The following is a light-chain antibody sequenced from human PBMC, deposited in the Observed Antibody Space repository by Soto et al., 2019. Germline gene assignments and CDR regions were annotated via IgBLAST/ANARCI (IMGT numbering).Light chain of an antibody. CDR1: HSISTW. CDR3: QHYSGYLYS. V-gene: IGKV1-5*01. CDR2: DAS. J-gene: IGKJ2*01. Sequence: DIQMTQSPSTLSASVGDTVTVTCRASHSISTWLAWYQQKPGKAPNLLIYDASNLESGVPSRFSGSGSGTEFTLTISGLQPDDFATYYCQHYSGYLYSFGQGTKLEIK.